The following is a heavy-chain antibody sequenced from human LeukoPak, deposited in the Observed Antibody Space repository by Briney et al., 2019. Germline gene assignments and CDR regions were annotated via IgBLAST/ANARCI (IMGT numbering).Heavy chain of an antibody. V-gene: IGHV4-39*01. Sequence: SETLSLTCTVSGGSISSSSYYWGRIRQPPGKGLEWIGSIYYSGSTYYNPSLKSRVTISVDTSKNQFSLKLSSVTAADTAVYYCARRLHCSSTSCYLFDYWGQGTLVTVSS. CDR3: ARRLHCSSTSCYLFDY. D-gene: IGHD2-2*01. CDR2: IYYSGST. J-gene: IGHJ4*02. CDR1: GGSISSSSYY.